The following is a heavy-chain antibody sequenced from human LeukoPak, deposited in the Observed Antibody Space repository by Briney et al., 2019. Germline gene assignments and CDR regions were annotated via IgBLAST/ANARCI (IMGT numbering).Heavy chain of an antibody. V-gene: IGHV3-23*01. Sequence: PGGSLRLSCAASGFTFSSYSMNWVRQAPGKGLEWVSAISGSGGSTYYADSVKGRFTISRDNSKNTLYLQMNSLRAEDTAVYYCAKDHTIFGAEWGQGTLVTVSS. CDR1: GFTFSSYS. J-gene: IGHJ4*02. CDR2: ISGSGGST. CDR3: AKDHTIFGAE. D-gene: IGHD3-3*01.